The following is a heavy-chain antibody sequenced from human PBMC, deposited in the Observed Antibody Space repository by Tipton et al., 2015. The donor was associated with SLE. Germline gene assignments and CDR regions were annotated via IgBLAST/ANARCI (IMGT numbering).Heavy chain of an antibody. Sequence: SLRLSCAASGFTFSSYSMNWVRQAPGKGLELVSYISSSSSTIYYADSVKGRFTISRDNAKNSLYLQMNSLRAEDTAVYYCARDLPRTDYYDSSWGQGTLVTVSS. CDR3: ARDLPRTDYYDSS. CDR1: GFTFSSYS. J-gene: IGHJ5*02. D-gene: IGHD3-22*01. V-gene: IGHV3-48*01. CDR2: ISSSSSTI.